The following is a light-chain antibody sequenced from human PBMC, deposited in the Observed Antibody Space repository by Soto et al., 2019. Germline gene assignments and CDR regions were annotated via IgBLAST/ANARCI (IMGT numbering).Light chain of an antibody. V-gene: IGLV2-14*01. CDR2: EVT. CDR1: SSDVGGYNY. Sequence: QSALTQPASVSGSPGQSITISCTGTSSDVGGYNYVSWYQQHPGKAPKLMIYEVTSRPSGVSNRFSGSKSVNTASLTISGLQAEDEADYYCSSYTSSGTFVFGTGPKLTGL. CDR3: SSYTSSGTFV. J-gene: IGLJ1*01.